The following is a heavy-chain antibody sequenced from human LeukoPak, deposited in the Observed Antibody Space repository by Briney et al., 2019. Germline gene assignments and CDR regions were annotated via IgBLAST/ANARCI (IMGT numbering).Heavy chain of an antibody. CDR1: GFTFSSYS. J-gene: IGHJ4*02. D-gene: IGHD5-18*01. V-gene: IGHV3-48*04. CDR2: ISSSGNTI. CDR3: ARLRGYSYGYGDY. Sequence: PGGSLTLTCAASGFTFSSYSFNWVRQPPGKGLEWVSYISSSGNTIDYAGSVKGRFTISRDNAKNSLYLQMVSLRAEDTAVYYCARLRGYSYGYGDYWGQGTLVTVSS.